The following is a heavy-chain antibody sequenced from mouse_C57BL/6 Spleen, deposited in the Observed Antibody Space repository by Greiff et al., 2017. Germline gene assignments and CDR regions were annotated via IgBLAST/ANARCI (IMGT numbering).Heavy chain of an antibody. J-gene: IGHJ2*01. CDR1: GFTFSDYY. D-gene: IGHD2-5*01. V-gene: IGHV5-16*01. CDR2: INYDGSST. CDR3: ARGDSNYPFDY. Sequence: EVQVVESEGGLVQPGSSMKLSCTASGFTFSDYYMAWVRQVPEKGLEWVANINYDGSSTYYLDSLKSRFIISRDNAKNILYLQMSSLKSEDTATXYCARGDSNYPFDYWGQGTTLTVSS.